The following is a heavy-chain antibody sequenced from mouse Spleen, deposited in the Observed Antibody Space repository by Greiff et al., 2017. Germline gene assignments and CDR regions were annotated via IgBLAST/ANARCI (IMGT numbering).Heavy chain of an antibody. V-gene: IGHV5-9*02. CDR3: ARGPRYFDV. Sequence: EVQLQESGGGLVKPGGSLKLSCAASGFAFSSYDMSWVRQTPEKRLEWVATISSGGSYTYYPDSVKGRFTISRDNARNTLYLQMSSLRSEDTALYYCARGPRYFDVWGAGTTVTVSS. J-gene: IGHJ1*01. CDR1: GFAFSSYD. CDR2: ISSGGSYT.